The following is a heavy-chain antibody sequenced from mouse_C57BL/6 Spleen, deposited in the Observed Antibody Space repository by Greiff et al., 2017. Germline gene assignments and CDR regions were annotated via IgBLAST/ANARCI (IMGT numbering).Heavy chain of an antibody. J-gene: IGHJ2*01. Sequence: QVQLQQPGAELVKPGASVKLSCKASGYTFTSYWMHWVKQRPGQGLEWIGMIHPNSGSTNYNEKFKSKGTLTVDKSSSTAYMQLSSLTYEDSAVYYCARSYYSNFDYWGQGTTLTVSS. D-gene: IGHD2-5*01. CDR1: GYTFTSYW. CDR3: ARSYYSNFDY. V-gene: IGHV1-64*01. CDR2: IHPNSGST.